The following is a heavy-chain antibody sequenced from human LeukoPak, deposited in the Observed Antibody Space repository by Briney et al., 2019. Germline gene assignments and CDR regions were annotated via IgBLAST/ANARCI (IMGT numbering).Heavy chain of an antibody. Sequence: PLASVKVSCKASGGTFSSYAISWVRQAPGQGLEWMGGIIPIFGTANYAQKFQGRVTITADESTSTAYMELSSLRSEDTAVYYCATDYYDILTGYYDHCWGQGTLVTVSS. CDR1: GGTFSSYA. CDR2: IIPIFGTA. D-gene: IGHD3-9*01. CDR3: ATDYYDILTGYYDHC. V-gene: IGHV1-69*13. J-gene: IGHJ4*02.